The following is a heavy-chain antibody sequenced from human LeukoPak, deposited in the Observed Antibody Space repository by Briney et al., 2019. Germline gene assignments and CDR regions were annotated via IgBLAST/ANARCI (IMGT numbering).Heavy chain of an antibody. V-gene: IGHV4-59*12. Sequence: SETLSLTRTVSGGSISSYYWSWIRQPPGKGLEWIGYIYYSGSTNYNPSLKSRVTISVDTSKNQFSLKLSTVTAADTAVYYCARSIYYDSSGYYSSGAFDIWGQGTMVTVSS. J-gene: IGHJ3*02. CDR2: IYYSGST. CDR3: ARSIYYDSSGYYSSGAFDI. CDR1: GGSISSYY. D-gene: IGHD3-22*01.